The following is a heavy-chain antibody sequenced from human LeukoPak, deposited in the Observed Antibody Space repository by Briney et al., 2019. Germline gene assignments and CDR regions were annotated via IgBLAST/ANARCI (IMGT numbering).Heavy chain of an antibody. CDR2: ISWLSGSI. CDR1: GFTFDNYA. D-gene: IGHD1-26*01. V-gene: IGHV3-9*01. CDR3: AKDRGSYGGAFDI. J-gene: IGHJ3*02. Sequence: CLKLSCAASGFTFDNYAMHWVRETAGIFLEKVSGISWLSGSIGYADSVKCRFTIYRVNAKHSLYLQMNSLRAEETALYYCAKDRGSYGGAFDIWGQGIMVTVSS.